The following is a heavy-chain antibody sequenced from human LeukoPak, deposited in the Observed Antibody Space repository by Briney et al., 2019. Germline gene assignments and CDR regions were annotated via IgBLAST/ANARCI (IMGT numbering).Heavy chain of an antibody. D-gene: IGHD3-3*01. CDR3: ARLYYDFWSGYYVIVDY. V-gene: IGHV4-59*08. CDR2: IYYSGST. Sequence: SETLSLTCTVSGGSISSYYWSWIRQPPGKGLEWIGYIYYSGSTNYNPSLKSRVTISVDTSKNQFSLKLSSVTAADTAVYYCARLYYDFWSGYYVIVDYWGQGTPVAVSS. J-gene: IGHJ4*02. CDR1: GGSISSYY.